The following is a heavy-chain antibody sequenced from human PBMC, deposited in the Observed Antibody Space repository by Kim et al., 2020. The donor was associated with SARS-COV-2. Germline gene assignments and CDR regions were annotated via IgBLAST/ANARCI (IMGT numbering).Heavy chain of an antibody. Sequence: GESRKISCKGSGYSFTSYWIGWVRQMPGKGLEWMGIIYPGDSDTRYSPSSQGQVTISADKSISTAYLQWSSLKASDTAMYYGARRFVVPAAYGWEGFDYWGQGPLVTVSS. CDR3: ARRFVVPAAYGWEGFDY. V-gene: IGHV5-51*01. CDR2: IYPGDSDT. D-gene: IGHD2-2*01. CDR1: GYSFTSYW. J-gene: IGHJ4*02.